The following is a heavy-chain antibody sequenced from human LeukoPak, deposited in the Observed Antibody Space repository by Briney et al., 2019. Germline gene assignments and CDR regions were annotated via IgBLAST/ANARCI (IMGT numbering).Heavy chain of an antibody. Sequence: GGSLRLSCAASGFTFSSYSMNWVRQAPGKGLEWVSYISSSSSTIYYADSVKGQFTISRDNAKNSLYLQMNSLRDEDTAVYYCARDAANYYGSGSRDAFDIWGQGTMVTVSS. CDR3: ARDAANYYGSGSRDAFDI. CDR1: GFTFSSYS. J-gene: IGHJ3*02. CDR2: ISSSSSTI. D-gene: IGHD3-10*01. V-gene: IGHV3-48*02.